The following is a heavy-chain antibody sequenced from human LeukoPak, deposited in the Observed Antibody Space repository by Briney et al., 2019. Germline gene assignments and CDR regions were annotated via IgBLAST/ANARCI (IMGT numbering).Heavy chain of an antibody. CDR2: IYHSGST. CDR1: GYSISSGYY. Sequence: SETLSLTCTVSGYSISSGYYWGWIRQPSGKGLEWIGSIYHSGSTYYNPSLKSRVTISVDTSKNQFSLKLSSVTAADTAVYYCARSSTMTGVVNWFDPWGQGTLVTVSS. D-gene: IGHD3-22*01. J-gene: IGHJ5*02. CDR3: ARSSTMTGVVNWFDP. V-gene: IGHV4-38-2*02.